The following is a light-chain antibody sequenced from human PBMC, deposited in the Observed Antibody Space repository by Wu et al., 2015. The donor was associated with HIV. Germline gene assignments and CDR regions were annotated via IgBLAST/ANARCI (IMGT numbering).Light chain of an antibody. V-gene: IGKV3-20*01. CDR1: XSISYTY. CDR2: GAS. J-gene: IGKJ2*01. CDR3: QQYGNSPNT. Sequence: ATLSCRASXSISYTYLAWYQPETLGQAPRLLIYGASSRATGIPDRFTGNGSGTDFTLTISRLEPEDFAVYYCQQYGNSPNTFGQGTKLEIK.